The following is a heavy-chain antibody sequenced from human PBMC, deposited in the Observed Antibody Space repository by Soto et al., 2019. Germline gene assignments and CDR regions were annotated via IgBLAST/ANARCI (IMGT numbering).Heavy chain of an antibody. CDR3: AKVTYGVGWNPWLDH. CDR1: GFPFCNCG. D-gene: IGHD1-1*01. CDR2: ISYDGSNK. Sequence: GGPTILSCAASGFPFCNCGCHWVRPPPVKGLEWVAVISYDGSNKYYADSVKGRFTISRDNSKNTLYLQMNSLRAEDTAVYYCAKVTYGVGWNPWLDHWGQGTMVTGSS. V-gene: IGHV3-30*18. J-gene: IGHJ5*02.